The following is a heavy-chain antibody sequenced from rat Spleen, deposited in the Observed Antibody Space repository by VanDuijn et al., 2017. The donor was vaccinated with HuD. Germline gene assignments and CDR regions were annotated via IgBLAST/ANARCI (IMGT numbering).Heavy chain of an antibody. J-gene: IGHJ2*01. Sequence: EVHLVESGGGLVQPGRSMKPSCAASGFTFSNYYMAWVRQAPTKGLEWVASISTGGGNTYYRDSVKGRFTISRDNAKSTLYLQMDSLRSEDTATYYCARSIFYYDGTYYYYFDYWGQGVMVTVSS. CDR3: ARSIFYYDGTYYYYFDY. V-gene: IGHV5-25*01. CDR1: GFTFSNYY. D-gene: IGHD1-12*02. CDR2: ISTGGGNT.